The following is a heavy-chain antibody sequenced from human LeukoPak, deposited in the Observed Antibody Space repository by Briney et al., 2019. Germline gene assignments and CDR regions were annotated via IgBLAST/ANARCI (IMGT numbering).Heavy chain of an antibody. J-gene: IGHJ4*02. CDR1: GYSISSGYY. V-gene: IGHV4-38-2*01. Sequence: SETLSLTCAVSGYSISSGYYWGWIRQPPGKGLERIGSIYHSGSTYYNPSLKSRVTISVDTSKNQFSLKLSSVTAADTAVYYCARQDIVVVPAALDHWGQGTLVTVSS. D-gene: IGHD2-2*01. CDR3: ARQDIVVVPAALDH. CDR2: IYHSGST.